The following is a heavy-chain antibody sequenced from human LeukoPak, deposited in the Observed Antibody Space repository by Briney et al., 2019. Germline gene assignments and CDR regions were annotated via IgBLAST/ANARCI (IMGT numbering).Heavy chain of an antibody. CDR3: ARGLVSSGSRYDY. Sequence: SETLSLTCTVSGDSISGHYWSWIRQPPGKGLEWIGYIFYSGNTNYNSSLKSRVTISVDTSKNQFSLNLRSVTAADTAVYYCARGLVSSGSRYDYWGQGTLLTVSS. CDR1: GDSISGHY. J-gene: IGHJ4*02. CDR2: IFYSGNT. D-gene: IGHD2-15*01. V-gene: IGHV4-59*11.